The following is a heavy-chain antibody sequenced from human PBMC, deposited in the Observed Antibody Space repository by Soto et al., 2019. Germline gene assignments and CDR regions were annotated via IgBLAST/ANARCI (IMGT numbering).Heavy chain of an antibody. CDR3: VKGGSGEYYYGDREV. V-gene: IGHV3-64D*06. CDR1: GFTFTSFA. CDR2: INANGVDI. Sequence: VGSLRLSCSASGFTFTSFALHWVRQAPGRGPVDVSAINANGVDIYYTDSVTGRFTISRDNSKKMVFLQKSSLKTEDTAMYYCVKGGSGEYYYGDREVCRQVTTGT. J-gene: IGHJ6*02. D-gene: IGHD6-19*01.